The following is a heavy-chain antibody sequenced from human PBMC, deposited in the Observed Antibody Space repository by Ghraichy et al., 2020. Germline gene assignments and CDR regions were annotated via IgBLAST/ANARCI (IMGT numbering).Heavy chain of an antibody. CDR3: ARGVFYFWSGYYNGSYFDY. D-gene: IGHD3-3*01. CDR1: GFTFDDYA. J-gene: IGHJ4*02. Sequence: SLTLSCAASGFTFDDYAMHWVRQAPGKGLEWVSGISWNSGSIGYADSVKGRFTISRDNAKNSLYLQMNSLRAEDTALYYCARGVFYFWSGYYNGSYFDYWGQGTLVTVSS. CDR2: ISWNSGSI. V-gene: IGHV3-9*01.